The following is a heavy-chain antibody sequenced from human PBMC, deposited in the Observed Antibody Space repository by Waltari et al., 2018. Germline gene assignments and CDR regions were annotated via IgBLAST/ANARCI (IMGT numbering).Heavy chain of an antibody. J-gene: IGHJ3*02. V-gene: IGHV4-34*01. CDR1: GGSFSGYY. D-gene: IGHD3-3*01. CDR3: ARGERRITIFGVVIRNDAFDI. Sequence: QVQLQQWGAGLLKPSETLSLTCAVYGGSFSGYYWSWIRQPPGKGLEWIGENSHSGSTNYNPSVKRRVTISVDTSKDQFSLKRSSVTAADTAVYYCARGERRITIFGVVIRNDAFDIWGQGTMVTVSS. CDR2: NSHSGST.